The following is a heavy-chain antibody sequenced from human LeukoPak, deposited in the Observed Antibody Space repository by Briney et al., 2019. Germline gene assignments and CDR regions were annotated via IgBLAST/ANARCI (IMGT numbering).Heavy chain of an antibody. J-gene: IGHJ6*03. D-gene: IGHD3-3*01. Sequence: LETLSLTCTVSGGSIRNYYWSWIRQPVGKGLEWIGRIYTSGSTKYNPSLKSRVTMSVDTSKNQFSLKLRSVTAADTAVYFCARAYYAISNYYYYMDVWGKGTTVTISS. CDR3: ARAYYAISNYYYYMDV. V-gene: IGHV4-4*07. CDR1: GGSIRNYY. CDR2: IYTSGST.